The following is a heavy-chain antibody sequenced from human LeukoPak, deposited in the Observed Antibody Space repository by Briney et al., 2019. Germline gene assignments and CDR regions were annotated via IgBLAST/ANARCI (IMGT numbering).Heavy chain of an antibody. Sequence: PSETLSLTCTVSGGSISSYYWSWIRQPPGKGLEWIGYIYYSGSTNYNPSLKSRVTISVDTSKNQFSLKLSSVTAADTAVYYCAREGPFGDYVWGSYHYYFDYWGQGTLVTVSS. V-gene: IGHV4-59*12. J-gene: IGHJ4*02. D-gene: IGHD3-16*02. CDR1: GGSISSYY. CDR2: IYYSGST. CDR3: AREGPFGDYVWGSYHYYFDY.